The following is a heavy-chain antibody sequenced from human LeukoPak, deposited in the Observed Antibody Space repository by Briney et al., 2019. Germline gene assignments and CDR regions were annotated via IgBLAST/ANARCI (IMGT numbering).Heavy chain of an antibody. V-gene: IGHV1-69*01. D-gene: IGHD5-12*01. CDR2: IIPIFGTA. CDR1: GGTFSSYA. Sequence: SVKVSCKASGGTFSSYAISWVRQAPGQGLEWMGGIIPIFGTANYAQKFQGRVTITADESTSTAYMELSSLRSEDTAVYYCARSIVATIWPFEDYWGQGTLVTVSS. J-gene: IGHJ4*02. CDR3: ARSIVATIWPFEDY.